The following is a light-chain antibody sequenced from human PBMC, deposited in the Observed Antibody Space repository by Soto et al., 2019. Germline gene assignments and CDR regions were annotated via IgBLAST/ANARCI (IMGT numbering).Light chain of an antibody. CDR1: ETVATN. Sequence: VGMTHSPATLSVSPWEIATRSCRASETVATNLAWYQQKPGQAPRLLISGASTRAAGISDRFRGSGSGTEFTLTISSLRSEDSAIYYCQQYFEWPPMTFGQGTKVDIK. CDR3: QQYFEWPPMT. J-gene: IGKJ1*01. V-gene: IGKV3-15*01. CDR2: GAS.